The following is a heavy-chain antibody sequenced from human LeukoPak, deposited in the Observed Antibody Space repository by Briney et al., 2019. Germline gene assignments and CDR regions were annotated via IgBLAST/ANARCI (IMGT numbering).Heavy chain of an antibody. Sequence: ASVTVSCKASGFTFTSSAVQWVRQARGQRLEWIGWIVVGSGNTNYAQKFQERVTITRDMSTSTAYMELSSLRSEDTAVYYCAADKTVPGSMVYWGQGTLVTVSS. J-gene: IGHJ4*02. CDR1: GFTFTSSA. D-gene: IGHD3-10*01. CDR3: AADKTVPGSMVY. CDR2: IVVGSGNT. V-gene: IGHV1-58*01.